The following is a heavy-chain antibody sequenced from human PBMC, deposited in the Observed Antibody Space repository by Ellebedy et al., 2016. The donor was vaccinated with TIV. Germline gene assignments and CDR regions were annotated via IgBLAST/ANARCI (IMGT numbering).Heavy chain of an antibody. D-gene: IGHD3-16*01. Sequence: PGGSLRLSCAASGFTFRSYWMSWVRQAPGKGLEWVANIYQDGSEKYYVDSVKGRFTISRDNAKNSLYLQKNSLRVEDTAVYYCARRGSYGDYAVQINNWFDRWGQGTLVTVYS. CDR1: GFTFRSYW. CDR2: IYQDGSEK. CDR3: ARRGSYGDYAVQINNWFDR. V-gene: IGHV3-7*01. J-gene: IGHJ5*02.